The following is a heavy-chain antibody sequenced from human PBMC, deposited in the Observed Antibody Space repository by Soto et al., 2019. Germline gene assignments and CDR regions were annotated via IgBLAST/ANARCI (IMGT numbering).Heavy chain of an antibody. Sequence: SETLSLTCTVSGGSISSGGYYWSWIRQHPGKGLEWIGYIYYSGSTYYNPSLKSRVTISVDTSKNQFSLKLSSVTAADTAVYYCERGMENYYYYGMDVGAKGTTVTVST. CDR3: ERGMENYYYYGMDV. CDR2: IYYSGST. D-gene: IGHD2-8*01. CDR1: GGSISSGGYY. J-gene: IGHJ6*04. V-gene: IGHV4-31*03.